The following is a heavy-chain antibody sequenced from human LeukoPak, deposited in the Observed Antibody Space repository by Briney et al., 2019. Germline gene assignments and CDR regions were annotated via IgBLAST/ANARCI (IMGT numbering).Heavy chain of an antibody. J-gene: IGHJ4*02. V-gene: IGHV3-30*02. CDR1: GFTFSSYG. CDR2: IRYDGSNK. CDR3: AKDYGDYPDDLGY. Sequence: PGGSLRLSCAASGFTFSSYGMHWVRQAPGKGLEWVAFIRYDGSNKYYADSVKGRFTISRDNSKNTLYLQMNSLRAENTAVYYCAKDYGDYPDDLGYWGQGALVTVSS. D-gene: IGHD4-17*01.